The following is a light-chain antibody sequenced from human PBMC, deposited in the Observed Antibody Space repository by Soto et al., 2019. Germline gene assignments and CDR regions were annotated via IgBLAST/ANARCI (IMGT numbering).Light chain of an antibody. V-gene: IGKV1-9*01. CDR2: AAS. Sequence: DIQLTQSPSFLSVAVGDRVTITCRASQASSSYLAWYQQKPGNAPKLLIYAASTLQSGVPSRFSGSGSGTEFSLTISSLQPEDFATYYCQQVNSHPRTFGGGTKVEIK. CDR3: QQVNSHPRT. CDR1: QASSSY. J-gene: IGKJ4*01.